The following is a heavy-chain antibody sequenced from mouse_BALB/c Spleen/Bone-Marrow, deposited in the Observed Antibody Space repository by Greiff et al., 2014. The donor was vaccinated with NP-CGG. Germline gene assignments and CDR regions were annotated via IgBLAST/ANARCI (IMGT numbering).Heavy chain of an antibody. V-gene: IGHV7-3*02. Sequence: EVHLVESGGGLVQPGGSLRLSCTTSGFTFTDYYMSWVRQPPEKALEWLAFIRNKAYGYTTEYSASVRGRFTISRDNSQSILYLQMNTLRAEDSATYYCARFPMDYWGQGTSVTVSS. CDR3: ARFPMDY. J-gene: IGHJ4*01. CDR1: GFTFTDYY. CDR2: IRNKAYGYTT.